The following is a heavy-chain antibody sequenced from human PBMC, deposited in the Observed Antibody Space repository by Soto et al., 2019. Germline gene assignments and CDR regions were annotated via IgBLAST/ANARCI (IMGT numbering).Heavy chain of an antibody. CDR3: ARDYGDYGIWYFDL. CDR1: GFTFSSYA. Sequence: QVQLVESGGGVVQPGRSLRLSCAASGFTFSSYAMHWVRQAPGKGLEWVAVISYDGSNKYYADYVKGRFTISRDNSKNTLYLQMNSLRAEDTAVYYCARDYGDYGIWYFDLWGRGTLVTVSS. J-gene: IGHJ2*01. D-gene: IGHD4-17*01. CDR2: ISYDGSNK. V-gene: IGHV3-30-3*01.